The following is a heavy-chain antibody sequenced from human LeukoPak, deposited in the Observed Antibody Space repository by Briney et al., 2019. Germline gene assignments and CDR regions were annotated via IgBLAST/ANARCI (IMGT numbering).Heavy chain of an antibody. V-gene: IGHV4-59*01. CDR3: ARGGVPSYGLTPLKYYFDY. Sequence: PSETLSLTCTVSGGSISSYYWSWIRQAPGKGLEWIGYIYYSGSTNYNPSLKSRVTISVGTSKNQFSLKLNPVTAADTAVYYCARGGVPSYGLTPLKYYFDYWGQGTLVTVSS. J-gene: IGHJ4*02. CDR1: GGSISSYY. D-gene: IGHD5-18*01. CDR2: IYYSGST.